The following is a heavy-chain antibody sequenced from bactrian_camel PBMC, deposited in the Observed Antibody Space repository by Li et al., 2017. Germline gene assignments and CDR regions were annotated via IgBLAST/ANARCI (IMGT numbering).Heavy chain of an antibody. CDR1: GLTYTRKC. CDR3: ATSYWWVPSNY. V-gene: IGHV3-2*01. D-gene: IGHD7*01. Sequence: VQLVESGGGSVQAGGSLRLSCAASGLTYTRKCMSWFRQAPGKEREGPASIDEAGVVTYAESVKGRFAISRDDAKNTLYLQMSSLKTEDTAVYYCATSYWWVPSNYWGQGTQVTVS. CDR2: IDEAGVVT. J-gene: IGHJ4*01.